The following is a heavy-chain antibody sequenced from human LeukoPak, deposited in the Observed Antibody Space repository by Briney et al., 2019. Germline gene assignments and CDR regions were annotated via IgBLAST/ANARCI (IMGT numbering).Heavy chain of an antibody. CDR2: IHCSGST. CDR1: GASISTYY. V-gene: IGHV4-59*01. D-gene: IGHD3-16*01. Sequence: SETQSLTCIVSGASISTYYWSWIRQPPGKGLEWIGYIHCSGSTNFTPSLKSRVSISLDTSKNQFSLKLSSVTAADAAVYYCARDQTSKGDAFWGGGTMVTVSS. J-gene: IGHJ3*01. CDR3: ARDQTSKGDAF.